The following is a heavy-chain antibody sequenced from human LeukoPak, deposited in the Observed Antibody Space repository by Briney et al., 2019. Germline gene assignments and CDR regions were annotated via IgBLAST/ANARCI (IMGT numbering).Heavy chain of an antibody. CDR2: IKSKTDGGTT. CDR1: GFTFSNAW. V-gene: IGHV3-15*01. CDR3: TPVDTAMVGAFDI. J-gene: IGHJ3*02. Sequence: PGGSLRLSCAASGFTFSNAWMSWVRQAPGKGLEWVGRIKSKTDGGTTDYAAPVKGRFTISRDDSKNTLYLQMNSLKTEDTAVYYCTPVDTAMVGAFDIWGQGTMVTVSS. D-gene: IGHD5-18*01.